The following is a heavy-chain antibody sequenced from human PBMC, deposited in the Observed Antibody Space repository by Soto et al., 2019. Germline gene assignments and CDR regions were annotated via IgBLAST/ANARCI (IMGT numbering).Heavy chain of an antibody. CDR2: IYYSGST. CDR1: GGSISSGGYY. V-gene: IGHV4-31*03. Sequence: PSETLSLTCTVSGGSISSGGYYWSWIRQHPGKGLEWIGYIYYSGSTYYNPSLKSRVTISVDTSKNQFSLKLSSVTAADTALYYCASCDFWSGYYCDYWGQRTLVTVSS. J-gene: IGHJ4*02. D-gene: IGHD3-3*01. CDR3: ASCDFWSGYYCDY.